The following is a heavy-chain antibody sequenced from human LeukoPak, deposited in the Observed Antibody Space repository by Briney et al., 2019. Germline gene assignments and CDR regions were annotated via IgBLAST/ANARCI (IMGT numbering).Heavy chain of an antibody. D-gene: IGHD3-22*01. CDR3: ARGARYYYDSSGYLVSAFDI. V-gene: IGHV4-30-2*01. CDR2: IYHSGST. J-gene: IGHJ3*02. Sequence: PSETLSLTCAVSGGSISSGGYSWSWIRQPPGKGLEWSGYIYHSGSTYYNPSLKSRVTISVDRSKNQFSLKLSSVTAADTAVYYCARGARYYYDSSGYLVSAFDIWGQGTMVTVSS. CDR1: GGSISSGGYS.